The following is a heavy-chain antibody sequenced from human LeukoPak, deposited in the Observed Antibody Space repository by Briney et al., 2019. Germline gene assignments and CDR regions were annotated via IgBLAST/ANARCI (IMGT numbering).Heavy chain of an antibody. J-gene: IGHJ4*02. Sequence: SETLSLTCTVSGGSISSGGYSWSWIRQPPGKGLEWIGYIYYSGSTNYNPSLKSRVTISVDTSKNQFSLKLSSVTAADTAVYYCARAGGLTTVTTNFDYWGQGTLVTVSS. CDR3: ARAGGLTTVTTNFDY. CDR2: IYYSGST. V-gene: IGHV4-61*08. CDR1: GGSISSGGYS. D-gene: IGHD4-17*01.